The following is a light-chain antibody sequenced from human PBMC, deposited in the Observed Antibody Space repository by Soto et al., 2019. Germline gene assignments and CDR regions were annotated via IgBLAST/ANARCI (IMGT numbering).Light chain of an antibody. CDR2: DAS. CDR3: QQYNGDPLT. V-gene: IGKV1-5*01. Sequence: DIQRTHAPATLSASIRDRVNITCRASQKISGWLAWYQQKPGKAPKLLIYDASSLQSGVPSRVSGSVSGTELTVTISSLQADDFATYYCQQYNGDPLTFGQGTKLEIK. CDR1: QKISGW. J-gene: IGKJ1*01.